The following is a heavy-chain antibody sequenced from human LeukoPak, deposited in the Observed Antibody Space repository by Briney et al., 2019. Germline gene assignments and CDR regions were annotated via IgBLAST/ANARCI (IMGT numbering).Heavy chain of an antibody. CDR1: GGSISTYY. CDR3: AREDRHYYDSSGYRESYGMDV. J-gene: IGHJ6*02. CDR2: IYYSGST. D-gene: IGHD3-22*01. Sequence: SETLSLTCTVSGGSISTYYWSWIRQPPGKGLEWIGYIYYSGSTNYNPSLKSRVTISVDTSKNQFSLKLSSVTAADTAVYYCAREDRHYYDSSGYRESYGMDVWGQGTTVTVSS. V-gene: IGHV4-59*01.